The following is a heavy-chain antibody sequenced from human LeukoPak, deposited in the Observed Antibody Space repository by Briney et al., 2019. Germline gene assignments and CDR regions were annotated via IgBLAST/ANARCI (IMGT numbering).Heavy chain of an antibody. CDR3: AKAGREVRGVIKLYYYGMDV. CDR2: IRYDGSNK. J-gene: IGHJ6*02. D-gene: IGHD3-10*01. V-gene: IGHV3-30*02. Sequence: PGGSLRLSCAASGFTFSSYGVHWVRQAPGKGLKWVAFIRYDGSNKYYADSVKGRFTISRDNSKNTLYLQMNSLRAEDTAVYYCAKAGREVRGVIKLYYYGMDVWGQGTTVTVSS. CDR1: GFTFSSYG.